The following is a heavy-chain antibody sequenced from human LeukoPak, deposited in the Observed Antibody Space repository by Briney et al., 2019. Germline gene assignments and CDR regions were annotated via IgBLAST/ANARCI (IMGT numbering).Heavy chain of an antibody. V-gene: IGHV3-30-3*01. CDR1: GFTFSSYA. D-gene: IGHD6-19*01. CDR3: ARGRAVTGSTVDY. Sequence: GGSLRLSCAASGFTFSSYAMHWVRRAPGKALEWVATISSDGGIRYYSDSVKGRFTISRDNSKNTLYLQMNSLRPEDTAVFHCARGRAVTGSTVDYWGQGTLVTVSS. CDR2: ISSDGGIR. J-gene: IGHJ4*02.